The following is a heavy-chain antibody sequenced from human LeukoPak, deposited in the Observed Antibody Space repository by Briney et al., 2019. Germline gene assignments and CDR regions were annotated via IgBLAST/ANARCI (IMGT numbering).Heavy chain of an antibody. CDR3: ARLDYNFGTN. Sequence: NTSETLSLTCTVSGDSINSSSYYWGWIRQPPGKGLEWIGNIYYSGATYYNPSLKSRVTISIDTSKNQFPLRLSSVTAADTALYYCARLDYNFGTNWGQGALVTVSP. CDR2: IYYSGAT. CDR1: GDSINSSSYY. D-gene: IGHD1-14*01. V-gene: IGHV4-39*01. J-gene: IGHJ4*02.